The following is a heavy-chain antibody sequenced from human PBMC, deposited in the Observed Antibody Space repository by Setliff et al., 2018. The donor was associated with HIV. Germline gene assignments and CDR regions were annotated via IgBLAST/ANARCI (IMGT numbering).Heavy chain of an antibody. CDR2: IYSSGGA. CDR3: ARAVYDSSGLYKFYFDS. CDR1: GASLINSDYS. D-gene: IGHD3-22*01. J-gene: IGHJ4*02. Sequence: SETLFLTCTVSGASLINSDYSWTWIRQHPETGLAWIGHIYSSGGAYYNPSLKSRVTISVDTSKNQFSLNLNSVTAADTAVYFCARAVYDSSGLYKFYFDSWGQGTLVTVSS. V-gene: IGHV4-31*03.